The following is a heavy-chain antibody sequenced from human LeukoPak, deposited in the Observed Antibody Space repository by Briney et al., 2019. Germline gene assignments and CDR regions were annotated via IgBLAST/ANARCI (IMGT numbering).Heavy chain of an antibody. D-gene: IGHD2-2*01. CDR1: GFTFSSYA. CDR3: AKRGAGSSTIRWFDP. J-gene: IGHJ5*02. CDR2: ISSNGGST. Sequence: GGSLRLSCSASGFTFSSYAMHWVRQAPGKGLEYVSAISSNGGSTYYADSVKGRFTISRDNSKNTLYLQMSSLRAEDTAVYYCAKRGAGSSTIRWFDPWGQGTLVTVSS. V-gene: IGHV3-64D*06.